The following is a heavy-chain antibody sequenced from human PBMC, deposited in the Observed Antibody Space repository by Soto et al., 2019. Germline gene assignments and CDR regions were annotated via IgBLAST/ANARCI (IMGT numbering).Heavy chain of an antibody. D-gene: IGHD7-27*01. CDR3: AKVGWGGDS. J-gene: IGHJ4*02. V-gene: IGHV4-61*01. CDR1: GDSVSRGSYD. CDR2: KPYTGSP. Sequence: PSETLSLTCSVSGDSVSRGSYDWSWIRQPPGKGLGWIGFKPYTGSPDYNPSLKSRVVISIDRSKNQFSLKLSSVTATDTAVYFCAKVGWGGDSWGQGTLVTVSS.